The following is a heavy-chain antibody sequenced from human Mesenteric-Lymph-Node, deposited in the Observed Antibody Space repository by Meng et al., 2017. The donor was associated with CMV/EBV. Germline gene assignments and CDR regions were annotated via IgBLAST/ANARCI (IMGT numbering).Heavy chain of an antibody. CDR2: SSTSGSVT. V-gene: IGHV3-21*05. Sequence: LSCAASGFTFSSYSMNWVRLAPGKGLEWLAHSSTSGSVTFYADSVKGRLTISRDNAKNSLYLQMNSLRAEDTAMYYCVRYSSATYDYWGQGTLVTVSS. CDR1: GFTFSSYS. J-gene: IGHJ4*02. D-gene: IGHD3-10*01. CDR3: VRYSSATYDY.